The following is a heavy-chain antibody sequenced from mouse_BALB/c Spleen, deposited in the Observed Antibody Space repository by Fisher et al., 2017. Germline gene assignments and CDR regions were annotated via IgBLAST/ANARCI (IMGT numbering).Heavy chain of an antibody. D-gene: IGHD1-1*01. CDR3: ARDGSSHDWYFDV. Sequence: KFKGKATLTVDKSSSTAYMQLSSLTSEDSAVYYCARDGSSHDWYFDVWGAGTTVTVSS. V-gene: IGHV1-4*01. J-gene: IGHJ1*01.